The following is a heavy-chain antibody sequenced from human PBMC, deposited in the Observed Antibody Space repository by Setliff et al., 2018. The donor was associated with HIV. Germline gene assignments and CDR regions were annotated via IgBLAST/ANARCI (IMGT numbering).Heavy chain of an antibody. CDR2: IIPIIRSA. D-gene: IGHD6-13*01. CDR1: GVTFTTYS. CDR3: AREVASYSSRFDAFDV. Sequence: GASVKVSCKTSGVTFTTYSITWVRQAPRQGLEWMGGIIPIIRSAKYAQKFQGRVTITADKSTSTAYMELSNLRSEDTAVYYCAREVASYSSRFDAFDVWGQGTTVTVSS. J-gene: IGHJ3*01. V-gene: IGHV1-69*06.